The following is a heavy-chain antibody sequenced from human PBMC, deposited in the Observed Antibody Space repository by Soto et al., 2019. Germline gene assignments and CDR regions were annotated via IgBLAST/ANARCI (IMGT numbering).Heavy chain of an antibody. D-gene: IGHD1-1*01. CDR2: IIPIFGTA. CDR3: ARLMSVQDYYYYMDV. V-gene: IGHV1-69*01. Sequence: GAPMKVSRQASGGPLSSYAISWVRQAPGQGLEWMGGIIPIFGTANYAQKFQGRVTITADESTSTAYMELRSLRSDDTAVYYCARLMSVQDYYYYMDVWGKGTTVTVSS. CDR1: GGPLSSYA. J-gene: IGHJ6*03.